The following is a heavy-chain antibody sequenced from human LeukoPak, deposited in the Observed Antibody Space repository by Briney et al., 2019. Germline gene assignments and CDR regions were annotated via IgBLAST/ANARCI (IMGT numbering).Heavy chain of an antibody. CDR2: IYYSGST. J-gene: IGHJ4*02. Sequence: PSETLSLTCTVSGGSISSSSYYWGWIRQPPGKGLEWIGSIYYSGSTHHNPSLKSRVTISVDTSKNQFSLKLSSVTAADTAVYYCARHDGTIFGVVSATHFDYWGQGTLVTVSS. CDR3: ARHDGTIFGVVSATHFDY. CDR1: GGSISSSSYY. V-gene: IGHV4-39*01. D-gene: IGHD3-3*01.